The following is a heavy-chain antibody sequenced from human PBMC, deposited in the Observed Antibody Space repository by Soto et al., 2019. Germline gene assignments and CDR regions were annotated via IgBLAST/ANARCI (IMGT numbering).Heavy chain of an antibody. CDR1: GFTFDDYA. V-gene: IGHV3-9*01. CDR2: ISWNSGSI. D-gene: IGHD6-6*01. Sequence: GGSLRLSCAASGFTFDDYAMHWVRQAPGKGLEWVSGISWNSGSIGYADSVKGRFTISRDNAKNSLYLQMNSLRAEDTALYYCAKDKAARPDYFYYWGQGTLVTVSS. J-gene: IGHJ4*02. CDR3: AKDKAARPDYFYY.